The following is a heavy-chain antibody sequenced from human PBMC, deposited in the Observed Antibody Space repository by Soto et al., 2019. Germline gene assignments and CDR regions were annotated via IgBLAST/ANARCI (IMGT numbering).Heavy chain of an antibody. Sequence: QVQLQQWGAGLLKPSETLSLTCAVYGGSFSGYYWSWIRQPPGKGLEWIGEINHSGSTNYNPSLKSRVTISVDTSKNQFSLKLSSVTAADTAVYYCARGRGHMDSGYSAYWGQGTLVTVSS. CDR3: ARGRGHMDSGYSAY. D-gene: IGHD3-22*01. CDR2: INHSGST. V-gene: IGHV4-34*01. CDR1: GGSFSGYY. J-gene: IGHJ4*02.